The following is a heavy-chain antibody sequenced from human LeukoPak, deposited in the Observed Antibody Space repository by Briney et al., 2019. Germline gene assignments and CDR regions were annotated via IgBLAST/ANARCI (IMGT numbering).Heavy chain of an antibody. V-gene: IGHV3-30-3*02. D-gene: IGHD2/OR15-2a*01. Sequence: GRSLRLSCAASGFTFSVYAMHWVRQAPGKGLEWVAVISYDGSNKYYADSVKGRFTISRDNSKNTLYVQMNSLRAEDTAVYYCAKRLLSAYYYGMDVWGQGTTVTVSS. CDR2: ISYDGSNK. J-gene: IGHJ6*02. CDR1: GFTFSVYA. CDR3: AKRLLSAYYYGMDV.